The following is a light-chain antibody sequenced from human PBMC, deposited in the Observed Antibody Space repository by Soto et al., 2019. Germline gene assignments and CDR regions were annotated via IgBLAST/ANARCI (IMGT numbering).Light chain of an antibody. CDR2: GAT. J-gene: IGKJ1*01. CDR3: LQHYNYPRT. V-gene: IGKV1-6*01. CDR1: QDIRTE. Sequence: ALQMTQSPSSLSASVVDRVTITRRASQDIRTELGWYQQKPWKTPKLLIYGATTLQSGVPSRFSGSGSGTDFTLTISGLQPEDSATYYCLQHYNYPRTFGQGTKVEVK.